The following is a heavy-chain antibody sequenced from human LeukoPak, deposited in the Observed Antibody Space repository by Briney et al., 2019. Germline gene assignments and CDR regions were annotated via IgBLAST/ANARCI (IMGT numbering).Heavy chain of an antibody. J-gene: IGHJ4*02. CDR2: ISYDGSNK. V-gene: IGHV3-30*18. Sequence: GGSLRLSCAASGFTFSSYGMHWVRQAPGKGLEWVAVISYDGSNKYYADSVKGRFTISRDNSKNTLYLQMNGLRAEDTAVYYCAKDGLGDYWGQGTLVTVSS. D-gene: IGHD3/OR15-3a*01. CDR3: AKDGLGDY. CDR1: GFTFSSYG.